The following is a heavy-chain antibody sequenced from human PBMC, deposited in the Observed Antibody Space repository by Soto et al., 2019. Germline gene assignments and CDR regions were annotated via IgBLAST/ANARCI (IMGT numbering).Heavy chain of an antibody. Sequence: SETLSLTCTVSGGSISSGDYYWSWIRQPPGKGLEWIGYIYYSGSTYYNPSLKSRVTISVDRSKNQFSLKLSSVTAADTAVYYCARGNVVAIDYWGQGTLVTVSS. D-gene: IGHD2-21*01. J-gene: IGHJ4*02. CDR1: GGSISSGDYY. CDR2: IYYSGST. V-gene: IGHV4-30-4*01. CDR3: ARGNVVAIDY.